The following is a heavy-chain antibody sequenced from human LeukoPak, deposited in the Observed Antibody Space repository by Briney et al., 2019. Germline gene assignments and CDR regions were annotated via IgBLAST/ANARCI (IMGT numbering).Heavy chain of an antibody. CDR2: IYTSGST. V-gene: IGHV4-61*02. J-gene: IGHJ5*02. CDR3: ARAGITMTPEHWFDP. Sequence: SETLSLTCTVSGGSISSGSYYWSWIRQPAGKGLEWIGRIYTSGSTNYNPSLKSRVTISVDTSKNQFSLKLSSVTAADTAVYYCARAGITMTPEHWFDPWGQGTLVTVSS. D-gene: IGHD3-22*01. CDR1: GGSISSGSYY.